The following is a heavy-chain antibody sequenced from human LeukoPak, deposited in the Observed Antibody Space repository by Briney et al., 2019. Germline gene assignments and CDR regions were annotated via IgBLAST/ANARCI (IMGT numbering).Heavy chain of an antibody. CDR3: ARGGVVPFGY. J-gene: IGHJ4*02. Sequence: SETLSLTCTVSGGSISSGSYYWSWIRQPPGKGLEWIGYIYYSGSTNYNPSLKSRVTISVDTSKNQFSLKLSSVTAADTAVYYCARGGVVPFGYWGQGTLVTVSS. CDR2: IYYSGST. CDR1: GGSISSGSYY. D-gene: IGHD2-2*01. V-gene: IGHV4-61*01.